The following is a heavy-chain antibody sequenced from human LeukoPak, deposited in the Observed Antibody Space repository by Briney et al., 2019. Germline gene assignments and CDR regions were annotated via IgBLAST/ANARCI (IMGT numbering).Heavy chain of an antibody. Sequence: GGSLTLSCAPSGFTFSINGMHWVRQTPGEGLDWVAFTRYDESKTFYGDSVRGRFTISRDNSKNTLYLQMNSLTTDDSAVYYCAKARYSGSPALDFWGQGTLVTVSS. CDR2: TRYDESKT. D-gene: IGHD1-26*01. J-gene: IGHJ4*02. CDR1: GFTFSING. CDR3: AKARYSGSPALDF. V-gene: IGHV3-30*02.